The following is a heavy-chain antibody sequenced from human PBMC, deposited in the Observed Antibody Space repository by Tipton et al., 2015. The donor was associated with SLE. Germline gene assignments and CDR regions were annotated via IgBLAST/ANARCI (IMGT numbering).Heavy chain of an antibody. CDR1: GGSISSYY. CDR2: IYYSGST. Sequence: TLSLTCTVSGGSISSYYWSWIRQPPGKGLEWIGYIYYSGSTNYNPSLKSRVTISVDTSKNQFSLKLSSVTAADTAVYYCARVITMVRGDAFDIWGQGTMVTVSS. D-gene: IGHD3-10*01. J-gene: IGHJ3*02. CDR3: ARVITMVRGDAFDI. V-gene: IGHV4-59*08.